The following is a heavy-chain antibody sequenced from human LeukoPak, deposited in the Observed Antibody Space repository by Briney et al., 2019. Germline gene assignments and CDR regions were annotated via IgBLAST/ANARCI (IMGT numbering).Heavy chain of an antibody. CDR1: GGSISSGSYY. CDR3: ARDLGDDSDYYYYGMDV. CDR2: IYTSRSN. D-gene: IGHD3-10*01. V-gene: IGHV4-61*02. Sequence: PSETLSLTCTVSGGSISSGSYYWRWLRQPAGKGLEWIGRIYTSRSNNYNPSLKSRVSISVDTSKNQYSLKLSSVTAADTAVYYCARDLGDDSDYYYYGMDVWGQGTTVTVSS. J-gene: IGHJ6*02.